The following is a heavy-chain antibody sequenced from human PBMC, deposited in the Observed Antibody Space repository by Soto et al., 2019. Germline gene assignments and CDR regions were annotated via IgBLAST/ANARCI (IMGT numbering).Heavy chain of an antibody. CDR1: GFNFSSYG. D-gene: IGHD3-10*02. CDR2: IWDDGSNK. V-gene: IGHV3-33*01. J-gene: IGHJ5*02. Sequence: QVQLVESGGGVVQPGRSLRLSCAASGFNFSSYGMHWVRQAPGKGLEWVAVIWDDGSNKYYADSVKGRFTISRDKSKNTLYLQMHRLRADDTAVYYCARGELDGLADMFGNNWFDPWGQGTLVTVSS. CDR3: ARGELDGLADMFGNNWFDP.